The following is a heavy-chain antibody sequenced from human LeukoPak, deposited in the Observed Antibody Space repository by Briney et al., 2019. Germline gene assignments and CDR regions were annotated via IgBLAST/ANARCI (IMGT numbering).Heavy chain of an antibody. CDR1: GFTFSSYA. Sequence: GGPLRLSCAASGFTFSSYAMSWVRQAPGKGLEWVSVISGSGDNTYYADSVKGRFTISRDNSKNTLYLQMNSLRAEDTAVYYCAKDPEYGSSYFDHWGQGTLVTVSS. CDR3: AKDPEYGSSYFDH. J-gene: IGHJ4*02. CDR2: ISGSGDNT. V-gene: IGHV3-23*01. D-gene: IGHD2-15*01.